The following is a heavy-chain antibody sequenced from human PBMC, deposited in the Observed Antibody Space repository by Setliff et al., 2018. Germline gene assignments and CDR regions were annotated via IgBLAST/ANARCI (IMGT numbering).Heavy chain of an antibody. CDR3: ARDTDSGSYY. Sequence: GGSLRLSCAASGFTFSSHWMHWVRQAPGKGPVWVSRINSDGSRTDYADSVKGRFTISRDNAKNTLYLQMNSLRAEDTAVYYCARDTDSGSYYWGQGTLVTVSS. D-gene: IGHD3-10*01. CDR1: GFTFSSHW. J-gene: IGHJ4*02. V-gene: IGHV3-74*01. CDR2: INSDGSRT.